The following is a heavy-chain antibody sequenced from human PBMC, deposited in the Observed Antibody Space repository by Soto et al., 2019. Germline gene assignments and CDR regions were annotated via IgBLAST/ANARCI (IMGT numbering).Heavy chain of an antibody. CDR3: AKDWGSSGWYNWFDP. CDR1: GFTFSTSG. V-gene: IGHV3-30*18. D-gene: IGHD6-13*01. CDR2: ISHDGSVT. J-gene: IGHJ5*02. Sequence: QVQMVESGGGVVQPGTSLRLSCATSGFTFSTSGMHWVRQAPGKGLEWVAMISHDGSVTYYTDSVQGRFTISRDTPKNKLSLQMNSLRDEDTAIHYCAKDWGSSGWYNWFDPWGQGTRVTVS.